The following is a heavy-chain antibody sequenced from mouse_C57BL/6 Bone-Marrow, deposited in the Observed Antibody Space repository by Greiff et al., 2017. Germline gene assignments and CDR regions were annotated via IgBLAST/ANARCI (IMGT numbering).Heavy chain of an antibody. CDR1: GYAFSSSW. J-gene: IGHJ2*01. CDR3: ARFDYYGSSYFDY. CDR2: ICPGDGDT. Sequence: QVQLQQSGPELVKPGASVKISCKASGYAFSSSWMNWVKQRPGKGLEWIGRICPGDGDTNYNGKFKGKATLTADKSSSTAYMQLSSLTSEDSAVYFCARFDYYGSSYFDYWGQGTTLTVSS. V-gene: IGHV1-82*01. D-gene: IGHD1-1*01.